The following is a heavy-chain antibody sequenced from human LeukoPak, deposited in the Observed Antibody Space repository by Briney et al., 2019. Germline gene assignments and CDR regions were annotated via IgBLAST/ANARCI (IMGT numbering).Heavy chain of an antibody. V-gene: IGHV4-59*01. CDR2: IYYSGST. J-gene: IGHJ3*02. CDR1: GGSISSYY. D-gene: IGHD4-17*01. Sequence: SETLSLTCTVSGGSISSYYWSWIRQPPGKGLEWIGYIYYSGSTNYNPSLKSRVTISVDTSKNQFSLKLSSVTAADTAVYYCARTTDYGDYCDAFDIWGQGTIVTVSS. CDR3: ARTTDYGDYCDAFDI.